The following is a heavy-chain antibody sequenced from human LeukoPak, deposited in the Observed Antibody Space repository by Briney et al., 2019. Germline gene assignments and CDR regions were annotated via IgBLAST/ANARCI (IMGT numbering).Heavy chain of an antibody. CDR1: GGSISSSTYY. CDR3: AGYSDSSVDY. CDR2: IYNSGST. Sequence: PSETLSLTCNVSGGSISSSTYYWGWIRQPPGKGLEWIGSIYNSGSTYYNPSLKSRVTIAVDTSKNQFSLKLSSVTAADTAVYYCAGYSDSSVDYWGQGTLVIVSP. D-gene: IGHD6-6*01. V-gene: IGHV4-39*01. J-gene: IGHJ4*02.